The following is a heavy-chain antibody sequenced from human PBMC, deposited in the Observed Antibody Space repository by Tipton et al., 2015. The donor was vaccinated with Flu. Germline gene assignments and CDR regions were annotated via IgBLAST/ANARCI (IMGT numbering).Heavy chain of an antibody. V-gene: IGHV5-51*01. D-gene: IGHD5-12*01. CDR3: ARQRGYTADVES. Sequence: QLVQSGAEVKKSGESLKISCKASGDTFTTFWIGWVRQRPGEGLEWMGNIYPGDSGTRYSPSFQGQVTISADKSITTAYLQWSSLKASDSAMYFCARQRGYTADVESWGQGTRVSVSS. CDR2: IYPGDSGT. J-gene: IGHJ5*02. CDR1: GDTFTTFW.